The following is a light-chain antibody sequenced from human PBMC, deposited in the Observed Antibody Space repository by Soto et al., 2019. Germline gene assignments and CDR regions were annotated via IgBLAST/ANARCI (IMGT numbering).Light chain of an antibody. CDR1: SSDVGAYDY. CDR3: SSYTSSSTRV. CDR2: EVS. V-gene: IGLV2-14*03. Sequence: QSALTQPASVSGPPGQSITISCTGTSSDVGAYDYVSWYQQHPDKAPKLMIYEVSNRPSGVSNRFSGSKSVNTATLTISGLQADDEADYYCSSYTSSSTRVFGTGTKVTVL. J-gene: IGLJ1*01.